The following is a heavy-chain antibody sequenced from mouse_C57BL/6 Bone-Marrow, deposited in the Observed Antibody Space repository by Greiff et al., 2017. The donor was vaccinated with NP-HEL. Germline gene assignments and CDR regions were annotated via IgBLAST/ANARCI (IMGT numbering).Heavy chain of an antibody. D-gene: IGHD1-1*01. J-gene: IGHJ4*01. Sequence: EVQLHQSGAELVRPGASVKLSCTVSGFTIKDDYMHWVKQRPEQGLEWIGWIDPENGDTESASKFQGKATITADTSSNTAYLQLSSLTSEDTAVYYCTTGGSSPYAMDYWGQGTSVTVSS. CDR2: IDPENGDT. CDR1: GFTIKDDY. CDR3: TTGGSSPYAMDY. V-gene: IGHV14-4*01.